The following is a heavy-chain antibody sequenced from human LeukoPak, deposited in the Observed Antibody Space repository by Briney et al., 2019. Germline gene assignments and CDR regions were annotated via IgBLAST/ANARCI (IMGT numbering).Heavy chain of an antibody. CDR3: ARGPARYYYYYYMDV. V-gene: IGHV3-20*04. CDR1: GFTFDDYG. CDR2: INWTGGST. J-gene: IGHJ6*03. Sequence: GGSLRLSCAASGFTFDDYGMSWVRQAPGKGLEWVSGINWTGGSTGYADSVKGRFTISRDNAKNSLYLQMNSLRAEDTALYYCARGPARYYYYYYMDVWGKGTTVTVSS.